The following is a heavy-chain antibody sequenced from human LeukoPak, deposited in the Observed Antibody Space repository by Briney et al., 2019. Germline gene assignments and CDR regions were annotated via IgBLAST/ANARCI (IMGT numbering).Heavy chain of an antibody. V-gene: IGHV4-59*12. Sequence: PSETLSLTCTVSGGSIINSYWSWIRQPPGKGLEWIGYIYHSGSIYYNPSLKSRVTISVDRSKNQFSLKLSSVTAADTAVYYCARVPTAIQRGGNYYGMDVWGQGTTVTVSS. J-gene: IGHJ6*02. CDR2: IYHSGSI. D-gene: IGHD2-21*02. CDR3: ARVPTAIQRGGNYYGMDV. CDR1: GGSIINSY.